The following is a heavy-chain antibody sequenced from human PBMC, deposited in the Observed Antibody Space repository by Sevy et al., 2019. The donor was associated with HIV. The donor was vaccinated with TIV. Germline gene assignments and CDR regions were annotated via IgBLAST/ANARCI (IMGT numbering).Heavy chain of an antibody. V-gene: IGHV1-69*13. CDR2: IIPMFGTT. D-gene: IGHD3-22*01. J-gene: IGHJ6*02. CDR1: GGTLTTYA. CDR3: AIYNYGSSGYSPLYYYGLDV. Sequence: AAVKVSCKASGGTLTTYAISWVRQAPGQGLEWMGGIIPMFGTTIFAQKFQGRVTLTPDESTSTAYMELRSLRAADTAVYYCAIYNYGSSGYSPLYYYGLDVWGQGTTVTVSS.